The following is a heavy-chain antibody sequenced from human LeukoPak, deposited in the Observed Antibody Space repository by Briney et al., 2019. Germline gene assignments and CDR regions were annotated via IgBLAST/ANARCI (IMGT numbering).Heavy chain of an antibody. CDR1: GFNFRYFW. CDR3: AKGYIIAGRQWYLDL. J-gene: IGHJ2*01. V-gene: IGHV3-7*01. Sequence: PGGSLRLSCPGSGFNFRYFWMSWVRQAPGKGLEWVANINHDGRETYYADSVKGRFIISRDNAKDSLYLQMNSLRAEDAAVYYCAKGYIIAGRQWYLDLWGRGTLVGVSS. CDR2: INHDGRET. D-gene: IGHD6-13*01.